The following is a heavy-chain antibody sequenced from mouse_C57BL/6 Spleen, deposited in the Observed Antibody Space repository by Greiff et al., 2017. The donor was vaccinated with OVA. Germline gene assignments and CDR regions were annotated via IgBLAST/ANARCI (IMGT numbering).Heavy chain of an antibody. J-gene: IGHJ1*03. CDR1: GYTFTDYY. Sequence: EVQLQQSGPELVKPGASVKISCKASGYTFTDYYMNWVKQSHGKSLEWIGDINPNNGGTSYNQKFKGKATLTVNKSSSTAYMELRSLTSEDSAVYYCARSVLLRDWYFDVWGTGTTVTVSS. CDR3: ARSVLLRDWYFDV. V-gene: IGHV1-26*01. CDR2: INPNNGGT. D-gene: IGHD1-1*01.